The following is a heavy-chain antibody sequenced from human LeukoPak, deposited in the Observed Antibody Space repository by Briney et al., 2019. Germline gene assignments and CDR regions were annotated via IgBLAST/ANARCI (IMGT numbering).Heavy chain of an antibody. CDR3: ARELYGDYHFDY. Sequence: AGGSLRLSCVASGFTFSSYAMHWVRQAPGKGLEWVAVISYDGSNKYYADSVKGRFTISRDNSKNTLYLQMNSLRAEDTAVYYCARELYGDYHFDYWGQGTLVTVSS. D-gene: IGHD4-17*01. CDR2: ISYDGSNK. J-gene: IGHJ4*02. CDR1: GFTFSSYA. V-gene: IGHV3-30*04.